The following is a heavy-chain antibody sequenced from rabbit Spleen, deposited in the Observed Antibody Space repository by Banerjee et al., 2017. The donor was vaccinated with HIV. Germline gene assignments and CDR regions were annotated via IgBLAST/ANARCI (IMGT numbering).Heavy chain of an antibody. V-gene: IGHV1S7*01. J-gene: IGHJ4*01. D-gene: IGHD5-1*01. CDR3: ARATGYGSTSYFAL. CDR1: GIDFSTYG. CDR2: IYPDYGTI. Sequence: HLVESGGGLVTLGGSLKLSCKVSGIDFSTYGISWVRQAPGKGLEWIGYIYPDYGTIDYANWVNGRFTISFDNAQNTVFLRMISLTAADTGTYFCARATGYGSTSYFALWGPGTLVTV.